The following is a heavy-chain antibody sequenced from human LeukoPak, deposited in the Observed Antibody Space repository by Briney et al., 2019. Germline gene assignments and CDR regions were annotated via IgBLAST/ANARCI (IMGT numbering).Heavy chain of an antibody. CDR1: GFTFSSYV. CDR2: IPYDGSNK. CDR3: ARGGVDYYGSGTYYLMYYFDY. D-gene: IGHD3-10*01. Sequence: GRTLRLSCAASGFTFSSYVMHWVCQAPGKGLEWVALIPYDGSNKYYADSVKGRFTVSRDDPHNTLYLQMNSLRAEDTAVYFCARGGVDYYGSGTYYLMYYFDYWGQGALVTVSS. V-gene: IGHV3-30*04. J-gene: IGHJ4*02.